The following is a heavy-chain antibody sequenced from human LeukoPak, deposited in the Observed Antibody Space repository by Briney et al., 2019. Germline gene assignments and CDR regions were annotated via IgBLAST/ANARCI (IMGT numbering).Heavy chain of an antibody. D-gene: IGHD4-17*01. CDR3: ARDSPTVTSQAIDY. V-gene: IGHV3-21*01. J-gene: IGHJ4*02. Sequence: PGGSLRLSCAASGFTSSSYSMNWVRQAPGKGLEWVSSISSSSSYIYYADSVKGRFTISRDNAKNSLYLQMNSLRAEDTAVYYCARDSPTVTSQAIDYWGQGTLVTVS. CDR2: ISSSSSYI. CDR1: GFTSSSYS.